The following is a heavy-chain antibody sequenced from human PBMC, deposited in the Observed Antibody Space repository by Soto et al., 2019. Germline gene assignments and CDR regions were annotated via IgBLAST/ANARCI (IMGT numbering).Heavy chain of an antibody. V-gene: IGHV4-31*03. Sequence: QVQLQESGPGLVKPSQTLSLTCTVSGGSISSGGYYWSWIRQHPGKGLEWIGYIYYSGSTYYNPSLKSRVTISVDTSKNQFSLKLSSVTAADTAVYYCARDGPSTYYYGSGSYYARQYYGMDVWGQGTTVTVSS. J-gene: IGHJ6*02. CDR2: IYYSGST. CDR3: ARDGPSTYYYGSGSYYARQYYGMDV. CDR1: GGSISSGGYY. D-gene: IGHD3-10*01.